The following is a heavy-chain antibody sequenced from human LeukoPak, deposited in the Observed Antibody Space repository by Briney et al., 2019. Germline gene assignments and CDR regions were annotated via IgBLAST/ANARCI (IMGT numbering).Heavy chain of an antibody. D-gene: IGHD3-22*01. Sequence: SEALSLTCTVSGGSISSYYWSWIRQPPGKGLEWIGYIYYSGSTYYNPSLKSRVTISVDTSKNQFSLKLSSVTAADTAVYYCARGQVYDSSGYDLYYFDYWGQGTLVTVSS. CDR2: IYYSGST. CDR1: GGSISSYY. CDR3: ARGQVYDSSGYDLYYFDY. J-gene: IGHJ4*02. V-gene: IGHV4-59*06.